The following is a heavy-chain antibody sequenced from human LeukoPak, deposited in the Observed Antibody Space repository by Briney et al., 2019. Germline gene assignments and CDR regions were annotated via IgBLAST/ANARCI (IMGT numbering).Heavy chain of an antibody. CDR2: IYQSGST. CDR3: ARLAWGRLDY. V-gene: IGHV4-38-2*02. CDR1: GYSISSGYY. D-gene: IGHD7-27*01. Sequence: TSSETLSLTCSVSGYSISSGYYWGWIRQPPGKGLEWIGSIYQSGSTYYNPSLKSRVTISVDTSRNQFSLKLSSVTAPDTAVYYCARLAWGRLDYWGQGTLVTVSS. J-gene: IGHJ4*02.